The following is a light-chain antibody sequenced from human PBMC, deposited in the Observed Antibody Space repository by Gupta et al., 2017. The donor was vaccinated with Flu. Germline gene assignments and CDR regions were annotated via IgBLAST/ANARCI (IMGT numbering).Light chain of an antibody. CDR2: GAS. Sequence: DIQLTQSPSFLSASVGDRVTITCRASQGISIDLAWYQQKPGKAPNLLIYGASTLQTGVPSRFSGSGSGTEFTLTISSLQPEDFGTYYCQQLNNFPCSFGHGTKVDIK. CDR3: QQLNNFPCS. CDR1: QGISID. J-gene: IGKJ3*01. V-gene: IGKV1-9*01.